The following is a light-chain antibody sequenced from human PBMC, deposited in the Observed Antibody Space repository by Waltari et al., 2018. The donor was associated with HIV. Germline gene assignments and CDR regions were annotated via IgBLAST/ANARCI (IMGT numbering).Light chain of an antibody. V-gene: IGLV2-14*01. CDR3: SSYTSSSTLV. CDR2: DVS. Sequence: QSALTQPASVSGSPGQSITISCTGTSRYVGGYNYVSWYQQHPGKAPKLMIYDVSKRPSGVSNRFSGSKSGNTASLTISGLQAEDEADYYCSSYTSSSTLVIGGGTKLTVL. CDR1: SRYVGGYNY. J-gene: IGLJ2*01.